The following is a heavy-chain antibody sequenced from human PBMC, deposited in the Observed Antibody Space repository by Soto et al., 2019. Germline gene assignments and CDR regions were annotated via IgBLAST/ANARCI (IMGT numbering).Heavy chain of an antibody. V-gene: IGHV3-9*01. Sequence: GGSLRLSCAASGFTFDDYAMHWVRQAPGKGLEWVSGISWNSGSIGYADSVKGRFTISRDNAKNSLYLQMNSLRAEDTALYYCAKDISDGAPCDAFDIWGQGTMVTVSS. J-gene: IGHJ3*02. CDR2: ISWNSGSI. D-gene: IGHD1-26*01. CDR3: AKDISDGAPCDAFDI. CDR1: GFTFDDYA.